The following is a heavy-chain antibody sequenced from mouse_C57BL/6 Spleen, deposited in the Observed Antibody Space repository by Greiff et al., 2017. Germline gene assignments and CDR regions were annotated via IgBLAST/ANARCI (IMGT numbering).Heavy chain of an antibody. CDR2: IDPETGGT. Sequence: QVQLKQSGAELVRPGASVTLSCKASGYTFTDYEMHWVKQTPVHGLEWIGAIDPETGGTAYNQKFKGKAILTADKSYSTAYMELRSLTSEDSAVYYCTRQRYYYGLGYFDVWGTGTTVTVSS. CDR1: GYTFTDYE. V-gene: IGHV1-15*01. CDR3: TRQRYYYGLGYFDV. D-gene: IGHD1-1*01. J-gene: IGHJ1*03.